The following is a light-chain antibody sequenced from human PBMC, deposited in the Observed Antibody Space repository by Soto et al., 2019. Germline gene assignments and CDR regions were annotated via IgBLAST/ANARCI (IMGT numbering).Light chain of an antibody. Sequence: QMTQSPCSMSAPLADRVTSNCRASQAISSYLNWYQHKPGKAPKLVIYAASSLQSGVPSRFSGSGSGTDFTLTISSLQAEDFGIYYCQQSYITPVTFGQGTRLEI. CDR2: AAS. CDR1: QAISSY. J-gene: IGKJ5*01. V-gene: IGKV1-39*01. CDR3: QQSYITPVT.